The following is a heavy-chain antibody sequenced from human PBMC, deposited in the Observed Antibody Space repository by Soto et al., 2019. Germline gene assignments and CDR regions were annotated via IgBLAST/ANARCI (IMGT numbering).Heavy chain of an antibody. CDR2: IWYDGSNK. Sequence: GGSLRLSCAASGFTFSSYGMHWVRQAPGKGLEWVAVIWYDGSNKYYADSVKGRFTISRDNSKNTLYLQMNSLRAEDTAVYYCATLEKVDGDYVRDYYCGMDVWGQGTTVTVSS. CDR1: GFTFSSYG. CDR3: ATLEKVDGDYVRDYYCGMDV. D-gene: IGHD4-17*01. V-gene: IGHV3-33*01. J-gene: IGHJ6*02.